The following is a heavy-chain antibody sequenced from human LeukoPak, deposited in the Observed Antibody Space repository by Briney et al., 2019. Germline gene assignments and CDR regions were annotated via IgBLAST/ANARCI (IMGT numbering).Heavy chain of an antibody. CDR3: AREGPRGNSQFDY. J-gene: IGHJ4*02. V-gene: IGHV3-33*01. Sequence: TFSXYXMHWVRQAPGKGLEWVALIWYDGSNKYYADSVKGRLTISRDNSKNTLYLQMNSLRAEDTAVYYCAREGPRGNSQFDYWGQGTLVTVSS. CDR2: IWYDGSNK. D-gene: IGHD2/OR15-2a*01. CDR1: TFSXYX.